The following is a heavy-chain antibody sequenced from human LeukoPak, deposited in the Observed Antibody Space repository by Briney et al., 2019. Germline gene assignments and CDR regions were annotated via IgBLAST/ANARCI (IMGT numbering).Heavy chain of an antibody. V-gene: IGHV1-18*01. CDR3: ARTVGATGAFDI. D-gene: IGHD1-26*01. CDR1: GYTVINYG. CDR2: ISAYTGST. J-gene: IGHJ3*02. Sequence: GASVKLSCKASGYTVINYGLTWVRQAPGQGFEWMGWISAYTGSTNYAQKLQGRVTMPTDPSTSTAYMDLRSLRSDDTAVYYCARTVGATGAFDIWGQGTMVIVSS.